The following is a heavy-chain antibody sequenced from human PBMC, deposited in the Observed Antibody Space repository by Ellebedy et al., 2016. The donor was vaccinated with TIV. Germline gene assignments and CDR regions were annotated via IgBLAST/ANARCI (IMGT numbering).Heavy chain of an antibody. J-gene: IGHJ4*02. CDR2: INHSGST. CDR1: GGSFSGYY. CDR3: AIDDGSCSGGSCYLVWFY. D-gene: IGHD2-15*01. V-gene: IGHV4-34*01. Sequence: SETLSLTCAVYGGSFSGYYWSWIRQPPGKGLEWIGEINHSGSTNYNPSLKSRVTISVDTSKNQFSLKLSSVTAADTAVYYCAIDDGSCSGGSCYLVWFYWGQGTLVTVSS.